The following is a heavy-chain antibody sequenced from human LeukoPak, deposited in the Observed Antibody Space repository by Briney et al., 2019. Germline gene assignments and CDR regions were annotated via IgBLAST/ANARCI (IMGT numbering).Heavy chain of an antibody. CDR1: GHNFTNHW. J-gene: IGHJ6*03. Sequence: KRGESLKISCKGSGHNFTNHWIAWVRQMPGKGLEWMGIIYPDDSDTRVSPSFQGQVTLSADKSASTAYLQWTSLKASDSAMYYCARLLIQGRPNYYYYMDVWGKGTSVTVSS. CDR3: ARLLIQGRPNYYYYMDV. CDR2: IYPDDSDT. D-gene: IGHD5-18*01. V-gene: IGHV5-51*01.